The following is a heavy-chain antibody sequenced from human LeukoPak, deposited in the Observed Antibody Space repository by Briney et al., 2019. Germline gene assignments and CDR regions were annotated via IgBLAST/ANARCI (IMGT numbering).Heavy chain of an antibody. J-gene: IGHJ4*02. CDR2: IKQDGSEK. CDR3: ARVANWNDEGFDY. CDR1: GFTFSSYW. V-gene: IGHV3-7*01. Sequence: PGGSLRLSCAASGFTFSSYWMSWVRQAPGKGLEWVANIKQDGSEKYYVDSVKGRFTISRDNAKNSLYLQMNSLRAEDTAVHYCARVANWNDEGFDYWGQGTLVTVSS. D-gene: IGHD1-1*01.